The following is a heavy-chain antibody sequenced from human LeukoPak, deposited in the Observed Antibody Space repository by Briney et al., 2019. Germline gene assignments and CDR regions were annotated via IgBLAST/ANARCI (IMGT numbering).Heavy chain of an antibody. CDR3: AKGRDSGSSWPYFDY. CDR2: ISYDGSNK. D-gene: IGHD6-13*01. J-gene: IGHJ4*02. V-gene: IGHV3-30*18. Sequence: PGGSLRLSCAASGFTFSSYGMHWVRQDPGKGLEWVAVISYDGSNKYYADSVKGRFTISRDNSKNTLYLQMNSLRAEDTAVYYCAKGRDSGSSWPYFDYWGQGTLVTVSS. CDR1: GFTFSSYG.